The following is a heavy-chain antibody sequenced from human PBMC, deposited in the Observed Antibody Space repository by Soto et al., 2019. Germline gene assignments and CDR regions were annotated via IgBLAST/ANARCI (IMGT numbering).Heavy chain of an antibody. Sequence: GGSLRLSCAASGFTFSSYAMSWVRQAPGKGLEWVSAISGSGGSTYYADSVKGRFTISRDNSKNTLYLQMNSLRAEDTAVYYCAKARYCSGGSCPRSYFDYWGQGTLVTVS. D-gene: IGHD2-15*01. CDR3: AKARYCSGGSCPRSYFDY. CDR1: GFTFSSYA. V-gene: IGHV3-23*01. J-gene: IGHJ4*02. CDR2: ISGSGGST.